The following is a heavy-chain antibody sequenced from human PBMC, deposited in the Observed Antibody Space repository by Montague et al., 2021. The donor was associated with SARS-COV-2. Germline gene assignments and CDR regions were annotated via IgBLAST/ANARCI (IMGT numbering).Heavy chain of an antibody. CDR2: FYYAGGT. D-gene: IGHD4-17*01. Sequence: SETLSLTCTVSGGSVSRISSHWGWIRQPPGKGLEYIGSFYYAGGTQYNPSLKSRVTIYVDTSNDQFSLKMNSVTAADTAVYFCARLYGSSFDYWGQGTLVTVSS. V-gene: IGHV4-39*01. CDR3: ARLYGSSFDY. CDR1: GGSVSRISSH. J-gene: IGHJ4*02.